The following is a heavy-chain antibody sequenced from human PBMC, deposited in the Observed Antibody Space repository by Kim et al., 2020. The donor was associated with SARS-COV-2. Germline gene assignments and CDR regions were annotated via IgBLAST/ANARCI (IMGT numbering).Heavy chain of an antibody. J-gene: IGHJ6*02. V-gene: IGHV4-4*02. CDR2: IYHSGST. D-gene: IGHD3-10*01. CDR1: GGSISSSNW. CDR3: ARATGTLVRGIYFYGMDV. Sequence: SETLSLTCDVSGGSISSSNWWRWVRQSPGKGLEWLGEIYHSGSTNYNPSLESRVTISVDKSKNQFSLNVTSVTAADTALYYCARATGTLVRGIYFYGMDVWGQGTTVTVSS.